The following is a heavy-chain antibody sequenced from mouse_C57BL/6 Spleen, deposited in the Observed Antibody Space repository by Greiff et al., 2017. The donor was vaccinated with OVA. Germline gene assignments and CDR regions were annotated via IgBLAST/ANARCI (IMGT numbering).Heavy chain of an antibody. J-gene: IGHJ4*01. CDR2: ISNKANGYTT. CDR3: ASSAYYAMDY. V-gene: IGHV7-3*01. Sequence: EVMLVESGGGLVQPGGSLSLSCAASGFTFTDYYMSWVRQPPGKALEWLGFISNKANGYTTEYNGSVKGRFTISRDKSQSILYLQMNALRAEDSATYYCASSAYYAMDYWGQGTSVTVSS. CDR1: GFTFTDYY.